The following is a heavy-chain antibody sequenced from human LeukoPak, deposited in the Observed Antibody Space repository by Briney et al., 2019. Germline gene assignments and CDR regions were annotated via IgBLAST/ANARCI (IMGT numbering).Heavy chain of an antibody. Sequence: SETLSLTCAVYGGSFSGYYWSWIRQPPGKGLEWIGEINHSGSTNYNPSLKSRVTISVDTSKNQFSLKLSSVTAADTAVYYCASPYSGSSLFSRDDAFDIWGQGTMVTVSS. CDR2: INHSGST. V-gene: IGHV4-34*01. CDR3: ASPYSGSSLFSRDDAFDI. J-gene: IGHJ3*02. D-gene: IGHD6-13*01. CDR1: GGSFSGYY.